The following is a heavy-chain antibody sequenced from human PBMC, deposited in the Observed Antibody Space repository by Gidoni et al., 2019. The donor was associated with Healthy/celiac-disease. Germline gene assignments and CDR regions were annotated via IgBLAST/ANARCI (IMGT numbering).Heavy chain of an antibody. V-gene: IGHV4-4*07. D-gene: IGHD2-15*01. J-gene: IGHJ4*02. CDR2: IYTSGST. CDR1: GGSISSYY. CDR3: ARAPDGCSGGSCYSSYFDY. Sequence: QVQLRESGPGLVKPSETLSLTCTVSGGSISSYYWSWIRQPAGKGLEWIGRIYTSGSTNYNPSLKSRVTMSVDTSKNQFSLKLSSVTAADTAVYYCARAPDGCSGGSCYSSYFDYWGQGTLVTVSS.